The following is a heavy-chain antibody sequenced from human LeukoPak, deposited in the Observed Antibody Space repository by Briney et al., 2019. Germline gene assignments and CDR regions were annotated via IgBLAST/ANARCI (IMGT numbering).Heavy chain of an antibody. Sequence: PGGSLRLSCAASGFTFSDYWMNWVRQAPGKGLEWVANIKEDGSEKHYVDSVKGRFTISRDNAGNSLDLHMNSLRAEDTAVYYCARDPGSGYEEHFDYWGQGTLVTVSS. CDR1: GFTFSDYW. CDR2: IKEDGSEK. J-gene: IGHJ4*02. D-gene: IGHD5-12*01. CDR3: ARDPGSGYEEHFDY. V-gene: IGHV3-7*03.